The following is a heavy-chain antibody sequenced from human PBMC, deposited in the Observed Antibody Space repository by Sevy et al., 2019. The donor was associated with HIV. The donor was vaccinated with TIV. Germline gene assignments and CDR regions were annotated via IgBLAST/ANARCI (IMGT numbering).Heavy chain of an antibody. J-gene: IGHJ4*02. Sequence: GGSLRLSCAASGFTFNIFPLHWVRQAPGKGLEWVTIMSFDGKYKYYADSVRGRFPISRDNSKNTLYLQMNNLRPGDTAIYYCARERKGGGLDYWGQGTLVTVSS. CDR2: MSFDGKYK. CDR1: GFTFNIFP. D-gene: IGHD3-16*01. V-gene: IGHV3-30*04. CDR3: ARERKGGGLDY.